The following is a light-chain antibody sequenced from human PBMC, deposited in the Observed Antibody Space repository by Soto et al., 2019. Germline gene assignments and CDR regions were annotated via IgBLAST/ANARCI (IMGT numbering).Light chain of an antibody. CDR1: QSVSSY. CDR3: AQRSNWRFT. CDR2: DAS. V-gene: IGKV3-11*01. Sequence: EIVLTQSPATLSLSPGERATLSCRASQSVSSYLAWYQQKPGQAPRLLIYDASNRATGIPARFSGRGSGTDFTLTISSLEPEDFAVYYCAQRSNWRFTFGPGTKVDIK. J-gene: IGKJ3*01.